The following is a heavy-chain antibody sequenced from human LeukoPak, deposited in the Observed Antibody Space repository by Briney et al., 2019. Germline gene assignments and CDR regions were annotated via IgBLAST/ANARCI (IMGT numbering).Heavy chain of an antibody. J-gene: IGHJ5*02. CDR3: ARGRRPLFQQPRNWFDP. CDR1: GYTFTSYY. D-gene: IGHD6-13*01. CDR2: LNPSGGST. V-gene: IGHV1-46*01. Sequence: ASVKVSCKASGYTFTSYYMHWVRQAPGQGLEWMGILNPSGGSTSYAQKFQGRVTMTRDMSTSTVYMELSSVTAADTAVYYCARGRRPLFQQPRNWFDPWGQGTLVTVSS.